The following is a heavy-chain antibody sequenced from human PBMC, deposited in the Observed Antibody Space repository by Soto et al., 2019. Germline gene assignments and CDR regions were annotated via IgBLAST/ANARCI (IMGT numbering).Heavy chain of an antibody. Sequence: PSETLSLTCAVYGGSFSGYYWSWIRQPPGKGLEWIGEINHSGSTNYNPSLKSRVTISVDTSKNQFSLKLSSVTAADTAVYYCAREISGDTARTFDYWGQGTLVTVSS. J-gene: IGHJ4*02. CDR2: INHSGST. CDR1: GGSFSGYY. CDR3: AREISGDTARTFDY. V-gene: IGHV4-34*01. D-gene: IGHD5-18*01.